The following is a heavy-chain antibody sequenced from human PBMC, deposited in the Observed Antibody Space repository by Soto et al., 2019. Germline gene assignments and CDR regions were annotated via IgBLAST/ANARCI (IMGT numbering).Heavy chain of an antibody. CDR1: GGTFSSYT. D-gene: IGHD3-9*01. CDR2: IIPILGIA. CDR3: ARARYEAR. Sequence: QVQLVQSGAEVKKPGSSVKVSCKASGGTFSSYTISWVRQAPGQGLEWMGRIIPILGIANYAQKFQGRVTITANKSPSTAHMELTSLRPHATAVYYCARARYEARWAQGTLFTAST. J-gene: IGHJ4*02. V-gene: IGHV1-69*02.